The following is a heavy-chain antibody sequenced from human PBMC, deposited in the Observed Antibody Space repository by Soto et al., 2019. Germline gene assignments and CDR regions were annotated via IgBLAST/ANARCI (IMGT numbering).Heavy chain of an antibody. V-gene: IGHV3-21*01. CDR3: ARDGLGAARPDPPHCDY. D-gene: IGHD6-6*01. J-gene: IGHJ4*02. CDR1: GFTCSSYS. CDR2: ISSSSSYI. Sequence: EVQLVESGGGLVKPGRSLSLSCAASGFTCSSYSMNWVRQAPGKGLEWVSSISSSSSYIYYADSVKGRFTISRDNAKNSLDLPMNSHRSEDTGVYYCARDGLGAARPDPPHCDYWGQGTLGTVSS.